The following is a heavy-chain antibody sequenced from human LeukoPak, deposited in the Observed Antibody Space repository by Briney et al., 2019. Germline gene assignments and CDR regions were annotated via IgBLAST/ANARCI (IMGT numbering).Heavy chain of an antibody. CDR3: AAQYYDSSGYYRLGAFDI. Sequence: GGSLRLSCAASGFTFSSYAMSWVRQAPGKGLEWVSAISGSGGSTYYADSVKGRFTISRDNSKSTLYLQMNSLRAEDTAVYYCAAQYYDSSGYYRLGAFDIWGQGTMVTVSS. J-gene: IGHJ3*02. V-gene: IGHV3-23*01. CDR1: GFTFSSYA. CDR2: ISGSGGST. D-gene: IGHD3-22*01.